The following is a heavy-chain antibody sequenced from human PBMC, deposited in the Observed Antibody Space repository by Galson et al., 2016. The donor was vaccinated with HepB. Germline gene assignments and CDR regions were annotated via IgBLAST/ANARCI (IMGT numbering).Heavy chain of an antibody. J-gene: IGHJ6*04. CDR2: IGGSGGGT. D-gene: IGHD2-8*02. CDR3: AKSGPCTGGVCRLYYYYALDV. Sequence: ETLSLTCAVSGGSVRNSNWWSWVRQPPGKGLEWVSGIGGSGGGTSYADSVKGRFTISRDNSRNTLYLHMNTLRAEDTALYYCAKSGPCTGGVCRLYYYYALDVWGKGTPVTVSS. CDR1: GGSVRNSNW. V-gene: IGHV3-23*01.